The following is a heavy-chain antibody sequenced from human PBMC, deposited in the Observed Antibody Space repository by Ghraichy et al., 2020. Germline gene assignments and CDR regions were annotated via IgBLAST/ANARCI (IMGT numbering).Heavy chain of an antibody. D-gene: IGHD3-3*01. CDR2: IYHSGST. CDR3: ARLYDFWSGRWFDP. CDR1: GDSISDYS. J-gene: IGHJ5*02. Sequence: TLSLTCTVSGDSISDYSWTWIRQPPGKGLEWIGYIYHSGSTTYNPSLQSRVTISRDTSKNQFSLKLSSVTAADTAVYYCARLYDFWSGRWFDPWGQGTLVTVSS. V-gene: IGHV4-59*01.